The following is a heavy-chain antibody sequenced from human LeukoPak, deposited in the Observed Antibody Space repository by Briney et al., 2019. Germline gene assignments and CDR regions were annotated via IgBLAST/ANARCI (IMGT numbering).Heavy chain of an antibody. D-gene: IGHD1-26*01. Sequence: PGGSLRLSCAASGFPFSSYGMHWVRQAPGKGLEWVAVIWYDGSNKYYADSVKGRFTISRDNSKNTLYLQMNSLRAEDTAVYYCARAPTSYYYFDYWGQGTLVTVSS. CDR3: ARAPTSYYYFDY. J-gene: IGHJ4*02. CDR2: IWYDGSNK. CDR1: GFPFSSYG. V-gene: IGHV3-33*01.